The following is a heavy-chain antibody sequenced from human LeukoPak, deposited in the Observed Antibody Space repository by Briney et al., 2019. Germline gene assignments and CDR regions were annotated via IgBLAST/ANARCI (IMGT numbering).Heavy chain of an antibody. D-gene: IGHD3-3*01. J-gene: IGHJ2*01. CDR1: GGSISSGDYY. CDR3: ASYNGDFWSGYVYWYFDL. Sequence: PSETLSLTCTVSGGSISSGDYYWSWIRQPPGKGLEWIGYIYYSGSTYYNPSLKSRVTISVATSKNQFSLKLSSVTAADTAVYYCASYNGDFWSGYVYWYFDLWGRGTLVTVSS. V-gene: IGHV4-30-4*08. CDR2: IYYSGST.